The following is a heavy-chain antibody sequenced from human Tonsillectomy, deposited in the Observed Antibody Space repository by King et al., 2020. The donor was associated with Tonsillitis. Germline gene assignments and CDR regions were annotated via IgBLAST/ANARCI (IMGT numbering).Heavy chain of an antibody. J-gene: IGHJ6*02. CDR1: GFTVSSNY. Sequence: VQLVESGGRLVQPGRSLRLSCAASGFTVSSNYMSWVRQAPGKGLEWVSVIYSGGSTYYADSVKGRFTISRHNSKNTLYLQMNSLRAEDTAVYYCARVCVTQDRNHVDYYYGMDGWGQGTTVTVSS. D-gene: IGHD1-14*01. CDR3: ARVCVTQDRNHVDYYYGMDG. CDR2: IYSGGST. V-gene: IGHV3-53*04.